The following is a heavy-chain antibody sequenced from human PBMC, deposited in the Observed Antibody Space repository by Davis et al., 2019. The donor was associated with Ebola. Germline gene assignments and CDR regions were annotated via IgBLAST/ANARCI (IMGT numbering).Heavy chain of an antibody. D-gene: IGHD3-16*01. CDR3: AKEEHLYDYIWGKYVFTTIDS. CDR1: GLTFKNSV. V-gene: IGHV3-23*01. J-gene: IGHJ5*01. Sequence: PGGSLRLSCVASGLTFKNSVMTWVRQAPGKGLEWVSTISGNGADTFYADSVKGRFTISRDNSENTLYLQMSSVRVEDTAVYYCAKEEHLYDYIWGKYVFTTIDSWGQGTLVTVFS. CDR2: ISGNGADT.